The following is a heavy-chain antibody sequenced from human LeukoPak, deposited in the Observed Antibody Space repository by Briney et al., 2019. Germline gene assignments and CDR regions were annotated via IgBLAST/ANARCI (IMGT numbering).Heavy chain of an antibody. CDR1: GGTFSSYA. CDR3: ARREDGYSYNYFDY. CDR2: IIPIFGTA. D-gene: IGHD5-24*01. Sequence: SVKVSCKASGGTFSSYAISWVRQAPGQGLEWMGGIIPIFGTANYAQKFQGRVTITADESTSTAYMELSSLRSEDTAVYYCARREDGYSYNYFDYWGQGTLVTVSS. J-gene: IGHJ4*02. V-gene: IGHV1-69*13.